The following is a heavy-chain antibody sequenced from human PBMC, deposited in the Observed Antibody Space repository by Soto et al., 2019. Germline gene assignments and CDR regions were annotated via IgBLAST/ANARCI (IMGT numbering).Heavy chain of an antibody. D-gene: IGHD6-25*01. V-gene: IGHV1-69*06. CDR1: GGTFSSYA. CDR2: IIPIFGAA. J-gene: IGHJ6*02. Sequence: SVKVSCKASGGTFSSYAISWVRQAPGQGLEWMGGIIPIFGAANYAQKFQGRVTITADKSTSTAYMELSSLRSEDTAVYYCARSGPPALYYYYGMDVWGQGTTVTVSS. CDR3: ARSGPPALYYYYGMDV.